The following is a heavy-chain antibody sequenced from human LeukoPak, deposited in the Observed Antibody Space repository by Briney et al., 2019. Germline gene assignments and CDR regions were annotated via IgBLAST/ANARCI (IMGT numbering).Heavy chain of an antibody. J-gene: IGHJ3*02. CDR3: SRLEDSSPIEVALDI. CDR1: GFTFSGSV. Sequence: GGSLKLSCAASGFTFSGSVMHWVRQAAGKGLEWVGRIRSKRNNYATAYAASVRGRFTISRDDSKNTVYLHMDSLKTEDTALYYCSRLEDSSPIEVALDIWGQGTVVTVSS. D-gene: IGHD6-13*01. CDR2: IRSKRNNYAT. V-gene: IGHV3-73*01.